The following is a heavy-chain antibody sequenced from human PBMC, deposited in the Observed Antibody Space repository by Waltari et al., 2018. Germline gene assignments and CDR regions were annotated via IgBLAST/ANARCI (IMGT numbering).Heavy chain of an antibody. CDR1: GCPINSYY. J-gene: IGHJ6*03. CDR2: FFSSWNT. D-gene: IGHD2-2*01. CDR3: ARVKRGVVSAGTRVYDYDYMDV. V-gene: IGHV4-4*07. Sequence: QVPLQESGPGLVKPSETLSLTCTVSGCPINSYYWIWIRQPAGKGLEWIGRFFSSWNTKYNPSLKSRVTMSVDTSKNQCSLKRCSVTAADTAVYFCARVKRGVVSAGTRVYDYDYMDVWGKGTTVTISS.